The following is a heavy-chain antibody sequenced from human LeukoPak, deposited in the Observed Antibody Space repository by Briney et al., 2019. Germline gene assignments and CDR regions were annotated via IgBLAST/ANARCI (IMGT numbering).Heavy chain of an antibody. CDR2: IKQDGSEK. CDR1: GFTVSSNY. V-gene: IGHV3-7*01. Sequence: PGGSLRLSCAASGFTVSSNYISWVRQAPGKGLEWVANIKQDGSEKYYVDSVKGRFTISRDNAKNSLYLQMNSLRAEDTAVYYCARGQLVGFVIDYWGQGTLVTVSS. CDR3: ARGQLVGFVIDY. D-gene: IGHD6-13*01. J-gene: IGHJ4*02.